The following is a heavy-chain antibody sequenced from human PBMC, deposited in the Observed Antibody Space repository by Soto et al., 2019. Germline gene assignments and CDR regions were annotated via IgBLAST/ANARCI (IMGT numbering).Heavy chain of an antibody. Sequence: GGSLRLSCAASGFTFSSYAMSWVRQAPGKGLEWVSAIRGSGGSTYYADSVKGRFTISRDNSKNTLYLQMNSLRAEDTAVYYCAKHYDSSGYYFFAFDIWGQGTMVTVSS. J-gene: IGHJ3*02. V-gene: IGHV3-23*01. CDR2: IRGSGGST. CDR3: AKHYDSSGYYFFAFDI. CDR1: GFTFSSYA. D-gene: IGHD3-22*01.